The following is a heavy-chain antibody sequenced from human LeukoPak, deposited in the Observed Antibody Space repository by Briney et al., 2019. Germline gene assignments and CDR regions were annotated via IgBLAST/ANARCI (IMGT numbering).Heavy chain of an antibody. CDR3: ARDYTIFGVDCFDP. CDR1: GYTFTSYG. D-gene: IGHD3-3*01. V-gene: IGHV1-18*01. CDR2: ISANNANA. Sequence: ASVKVSCKASGYTFTSYGISWVRQAPGQGLEWMGWISANNANAKYAQKLQGRVTMTTDTSTSTAYMEVRSLRSDDTAVYYCARDYTIFGVDCFDPWGQGTLVTVSS. J-gene: IGHJ5*02.